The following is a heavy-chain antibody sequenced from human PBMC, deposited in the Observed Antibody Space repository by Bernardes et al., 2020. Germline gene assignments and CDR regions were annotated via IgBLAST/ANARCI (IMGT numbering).Heavy chain of an antibody. V-gene: IGHV3-48*01. J-gene: IGHJ4*02. CDR1: GFTFSSYS. D-gene: IGHD4-17*01. CDR2: ISSSSSTI. Sequence: GGSLRLSCAASGFTFSSYSMNWVRHAPGKGLEWVSYISSSSSTIYYADSVKGRFTISRDNAKNSLYLQMNSLRAEDTAVYYCARAFDYGDYLNWGQGTLVTVSS. CDR3: ARAFDYGDYLN.